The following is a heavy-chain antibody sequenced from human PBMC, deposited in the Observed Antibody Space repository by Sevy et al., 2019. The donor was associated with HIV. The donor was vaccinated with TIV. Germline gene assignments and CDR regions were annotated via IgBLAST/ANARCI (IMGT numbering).Heavy chain of an antibody. J-gene: IGHJ4*02. Sequence: GGSLRLSCAASGFTFSSYAMSWVRQAPGKGLEWVSAISGSGGSTCYADSVKGRFTITRDNSKNTLYLQMNSLRAEDTAVDYGAKGGNIVVVPAAAFDYWGQGTLVTVSS. V-gene: IGHV3-23*01. CDR3: AKGGNIVVVPAAAFDY. D-gene: IGHD2-2*01. CDR2: ISGSGGST. CDR1: GFTFSSYA.